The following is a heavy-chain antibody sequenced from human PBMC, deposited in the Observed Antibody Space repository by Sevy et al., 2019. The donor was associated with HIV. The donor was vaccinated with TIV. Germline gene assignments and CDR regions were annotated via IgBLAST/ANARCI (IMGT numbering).Heavy chain of an antibody. V-gene: IGHV3-64D*06. J-gene: IGHJ3*02. CDR3: VKDGGVRGVMRSAAFDI. CDR2: ISSNGGST. CDR1: GFTFSSYA. D-gene: IGHD3-10*01. Sequence: GGSLRLSCSASGFTFSSYAMHWVRQAPGRGLEYVSAISSNGGSTYYADSVKGRFTISRDNSKNTLYLQMSSLRAEDTAVYYCVKDGGVRGVMRSAAFDIWGQGTMVTVSS.